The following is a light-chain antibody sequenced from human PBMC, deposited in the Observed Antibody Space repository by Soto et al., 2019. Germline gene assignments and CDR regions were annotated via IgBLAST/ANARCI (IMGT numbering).Light chain of an antibody. J-gene: IGKJ2*01. CDR1: QSLLHSNGYNY. V-gene: IGKV2-28*01. Sequence: DIVMTQSPLSLPVTPGEPASISCRSSQSLLHSNGYNYLVWYLQKPGQSPQLLIYLGSNRASGVPDRFSGSGSGTDFTRKISRVEAEDVGVYYCMQALQTPYTFGQGTKLEIK. CDR3: MQALQTPYT. CDR2: LGS.